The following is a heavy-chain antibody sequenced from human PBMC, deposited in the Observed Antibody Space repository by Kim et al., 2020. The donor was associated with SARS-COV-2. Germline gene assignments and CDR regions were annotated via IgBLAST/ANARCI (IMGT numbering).Heavy chain of an antibody. CDR2: INHSGST. CDR1: GGSFSGYY. D-gene: IGHD6-19*01. V-gene: IGHV4-34*01. J-gene: IGHJ3*02. CDR3: ARGPRIAVAKRSAFDI. Sequence: SETLSLTCAVYGGSFSGYYWSWIRQPPGKGLEWIGEINHSGSTNYNPSLKSRVTISVDTSKNQFSLKLSSVTAADTAVYYCARGPRIAVAKRSAFDIWGQGTMVTVSS.